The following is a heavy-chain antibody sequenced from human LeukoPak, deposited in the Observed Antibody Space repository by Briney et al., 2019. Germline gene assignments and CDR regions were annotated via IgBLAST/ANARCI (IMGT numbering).Heavy chain of an antibody. CDR3: AKEYCSNSVCHSLDY. J-gene: IGHJ4*02. CDR2: ISYDGSNK. Sequence: GGSLRLSCAASGFTFSSYAMHWVRQAPGKGLEWVAVISYDGSNKYYADSVKGRFTFSRDNSKNTLYLQMNSLRAEDTAVYYCAKEYCSNSVCHSLDYWGQGTLVTVSS. V-gene: IGHV3-30*04. CDR1: GFTFSSYA. D-gene: IGHD2-8*01.